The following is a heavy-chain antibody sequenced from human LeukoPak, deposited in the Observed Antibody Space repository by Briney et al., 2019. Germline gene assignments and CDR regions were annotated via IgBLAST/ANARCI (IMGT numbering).Heavy chain of an antibody. CDR1: GFTFSSYA. CDR2: ISGSGGCT. CDR3: ARVGSGSGLHLDY. D-gene: IGHD3-10*01. J-gene: IGHJ4*02. V-gene: IGHV3-23*01. Sequence: GGSLRLSCAASGFTFSSYAMSWVRQAPGKGLEWVSAISGSGGCTYYADSVKGRFTISRDNSKNTLYLQMNSLRAEDTAVYYCARVGSGSGLHLDYWGQGTLVTVSS.